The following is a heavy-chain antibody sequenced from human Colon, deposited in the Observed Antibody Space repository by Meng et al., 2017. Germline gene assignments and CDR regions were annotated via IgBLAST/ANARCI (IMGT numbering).Heavy chain of an antibody. CDR1: GFTFSRYT. Sequence: GESLKISCAAPGFTFSRYTMGWVRQAPGKGLEWVSDINASDGRTYYADSVKGRFTISRDNSKNTLYLQMNSLRVEDTAVYYCARAGGTSWYDYWGQGTRVTVSS. CDR3: ARAGGTSWYDY. CDR2: INASDGRT. V-gene: IGHV3-23*01. D-gene: IGHD6-13*01. J-gene: IGHJ4*02.